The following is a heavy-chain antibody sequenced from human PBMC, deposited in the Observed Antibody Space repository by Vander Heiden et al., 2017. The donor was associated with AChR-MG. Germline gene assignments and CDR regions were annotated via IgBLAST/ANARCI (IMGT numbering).Heavy chain of an antibody. CDR3: ARRLATMNYFDY. V-gene: IGHV3-7*01. CDR1: GFPFSSYW. Sequence: EVQLVESGGGLVQPGGSLRLSCAASGFPFSSYWMSWVRQAPGKGLEWVANIKRDGSEKYYVDSVKGRFTISRDNAKNCLYLQMNSLRADDAAMYYCARRLATMNYFDYWGQGTLVTVSS. CDR2: IKRDGSEK. J-gene: IGHJ4*02. D-gene: IGHD5-12*01.